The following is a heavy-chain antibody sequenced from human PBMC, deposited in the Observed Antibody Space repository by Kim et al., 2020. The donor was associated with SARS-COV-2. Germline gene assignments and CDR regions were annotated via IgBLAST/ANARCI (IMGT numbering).Heavy chain of an antibody. CDR1: GDTFNNFA. CDR2: IIPIFGTA. Sequence: SVKVSCKASGDTFNNFAISWVRQAPGQGLEWMGGIIPIFGTANYARKFQDRLTITADESTSTDYMELSSLTSDDTAVYYCAGSHDGVCYYHDQWGQGTLVSVSS. J-gene: IGHJ4*02. V-gene: IGHV1-69*13. CDR3: AGSHDGVCYYHDQ. D-gene: IGHD3-22*01.